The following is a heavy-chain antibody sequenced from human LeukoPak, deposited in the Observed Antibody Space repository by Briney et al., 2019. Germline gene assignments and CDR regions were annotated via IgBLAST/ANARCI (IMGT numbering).Heavy chain of an antibody. D-gene: IGHD1-14*01. V-gene: IGHV3-74*03. CDR3: SYNHFDY. CDR1: GLTSSSFW. CDR2: IKGDGSYT. Sequence: GGSLRLSCAASGLTSSSFWMEWVRQAPGKGLEWVSRIKGDGSYTTYADSVKGRFTISRDNAKNTLYLQMNSLRAEDTAVYYCSYNHFDYWGQGTLVTVSS. J-gene: IGHJ4*02.